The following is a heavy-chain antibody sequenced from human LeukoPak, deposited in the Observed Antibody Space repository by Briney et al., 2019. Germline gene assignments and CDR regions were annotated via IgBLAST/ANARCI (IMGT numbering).Heavy chain of an antibody. CDR2: ITPSGSTK. CDR3: ARDRDPGYNDSSGYRRVNAFDI. D-gene: IGHD3-22*01. Sequence: PGGSLRLSCAASGFTFSNYEVNWVRQAPGKGLEWVSYITPSGSTKYYADSVKGRFTISRDNAKNSLYLNMDSLRAEDTAVYYCARDRDPGYNDSSGYRRVNAFDIWGLGTMVTVSS. CDR1: GFTFSNYE. V-gene: IGHV3-48*03. J-gene: IGHJ3*02.